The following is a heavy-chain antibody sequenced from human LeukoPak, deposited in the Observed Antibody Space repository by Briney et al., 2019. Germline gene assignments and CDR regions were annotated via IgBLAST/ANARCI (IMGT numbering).Heavy chain of an antibody. J-gene: IGHJ6*03. Sequence: SETLSLTCTVSGGSISSGDYDWRWIRQPRGKGLEWIGYIYYSGSTYYNPSLKSRVTISVDTSKNQFSLKLSSVTAADTAVYYCANGIVGAPDYYMDVWGKGTTVTVSS. CDR1: GGSISSGDYD. CDR3: ANGIVGAPDYYMDV. V-gene: IGHV4-30-4*08. CDR2: IYYSGST. D-gene: IGHD1-26*01.